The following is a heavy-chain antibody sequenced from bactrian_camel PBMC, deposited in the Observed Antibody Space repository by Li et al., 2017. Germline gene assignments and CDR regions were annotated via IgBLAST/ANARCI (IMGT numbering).Heavy chain of an antibody. CDR1: GFTFSNYD. D-gene: IGHD1*01. Sequence: VQLVESGGGLVQPGGSLRLSCAASGFTFSNYDMSWIRQAPGKGLEWVSAVSWTGDRTNYASSVKGRFTISRDNAKNTVYLQMNRLKPEDTAVYYCATGRWRGILPRADFGYWGQGTQVTVS. CDR3: ATGRWRGILPRADFGY. CDR2: VSWTGDRT. V-gene: IGHV3S40*01. J-gene: IGHJ6*01.